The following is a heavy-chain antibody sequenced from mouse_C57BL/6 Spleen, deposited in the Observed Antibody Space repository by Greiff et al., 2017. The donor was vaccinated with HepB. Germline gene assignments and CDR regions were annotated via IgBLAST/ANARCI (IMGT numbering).Heavy chain of an antibody. V-gene: IGHV1-53*01. CDR3: ARKEYNGGFAY. CDR1: GYTFTSYW. Sequence: QVHVKQSGTELVKPGASVKLSCKASGYTFTSYWMHWVKQRPGQGLEWIGNINPSNGGTNYNEKFKSKATLTVDKSSSTAYMQLSSLTSEDSAVYYCARKEYNGGFAYWGQGTLVTVSA. J-gene: IGHJ3*01. CDR2: INPSNGGT. D-gene: IGHD5-1*01.